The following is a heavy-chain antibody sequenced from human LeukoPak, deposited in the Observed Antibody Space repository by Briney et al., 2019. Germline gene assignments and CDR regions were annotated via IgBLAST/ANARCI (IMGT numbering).Heavy chain of an antibody. V-gene: IGHV3-23*01. CDR2: IGASGEST. J-gene: IGHJ4*02. CDR3: AKRSPAGTYYFDY. Sequence: PGGSLRLSCAASGFTFSVAAMTWVRQAPGKGLEWVSLIGASGESTYYADSVKGRFTISRDNSKNTQYLQMNSLRAEDTAVYYCAKRSPAGTYYFDYWGQGTLVTVSS. D-gene: IGHD6-19*01. CDR1: GFTFSVAA.